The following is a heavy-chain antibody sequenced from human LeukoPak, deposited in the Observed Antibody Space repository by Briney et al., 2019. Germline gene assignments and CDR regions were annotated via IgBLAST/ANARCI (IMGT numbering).Heavy chain of an antibody. CDR2: ISGSGGST. D-gene: IGHD3-16*02. CDR1: GFTFSSYW. CDR3: AKSLYDYVWGSYRTDAFDI. J-gene: IGHJ3*02. Sequence: GGSLRLSCAASGFTFSSYWMHWVRQAPGKGLEWVSAISGSGGSTYYADSVKGRFTISRDNSKNTLYLQMNSLRAEDTAVYYCAKSLYDYVWGSYRTDAFDIWGQGTMVTVSS. V-gene: IGHV3-23*01.